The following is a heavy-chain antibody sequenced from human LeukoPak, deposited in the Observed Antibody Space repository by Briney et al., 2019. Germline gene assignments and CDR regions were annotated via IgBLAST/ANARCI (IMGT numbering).Heavy chain of an antibody. CDR3: IRGHSSGWYRFDD. Sequence: GGSLGLSCAASGFTFSSFWMHWVRQTPGKGLVWVSRISSDGSGTTYADSVKGRFTVSRDNAKNTLYLQMNSLRVEDTAVYYCIRGHSSGWYRFDDWGQGTLVTVSS. V-gene: IGHV3-74*01. D-gene: IGHD6-19*01. CDR1: GFTFSSFW. J-gene: IGHJ4*02. CDR2: ISSDGSGT.